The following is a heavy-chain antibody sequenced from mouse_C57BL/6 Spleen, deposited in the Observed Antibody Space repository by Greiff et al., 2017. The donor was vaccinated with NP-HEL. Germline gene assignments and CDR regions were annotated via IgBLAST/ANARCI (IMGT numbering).Heavy chain of an antibody. D-gene: IGHD1-1*01. CDR2: ISYDGSN. V-gene: IGHV3-6*01. Sequence: EVKLQESGPGLVKPSQSLSLTCSVTGYSITSGYYWNWIRQFPGNKLEWMGYISYDGSNNYNPSLKNRISITRDTSKNQFFLKLNSVTTEDTATYYCARDDGSLAWFAYWGQGTLVTVSA. CDR3: ARDDGSLAWFAY. J-gene: IGHJ3*01. CDR1: GYSITSGYY.